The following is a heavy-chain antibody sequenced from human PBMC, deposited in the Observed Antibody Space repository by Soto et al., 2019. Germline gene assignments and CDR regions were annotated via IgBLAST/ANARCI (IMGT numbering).Heavy chain of an antibody. CDR2: IYHSGST. CDR3: ARDPSLRFSEWLSDYYYYGMDV. CDR1: GGSISSSNW. D-gene: IGHD3-3*01. V-gene: IGHV4-4*02. Sequence: SETLSLTCAVSGGSISSSNWWSWVRQPPGKGLEWIGEIYHSGSTNYNPSLKSRVTISVDKSKNQFSLKLSSVTAADTAVYYRARDPSLRFSEWLSDYYYYGMDVWGQGTTVTV. J-gene: IGHJ6*02.